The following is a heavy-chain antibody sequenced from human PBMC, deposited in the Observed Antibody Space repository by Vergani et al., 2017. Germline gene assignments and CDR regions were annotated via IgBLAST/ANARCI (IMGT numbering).Heavy chain of an antibody. CDR3: ARGGRWLQLRKIDY. CDR2: INHSGST. CDR1: GGSFSGYY. V-gene: IGHV4-34*01. J-gene: IGHJ4*02. Sequence: QVQLQQWGAGLLKPSETLSLTCAVYGGSFSGYYWSWIRQPPGKGLEWIGEINHSGSTNYKPSLNSRVPISVDTSKNQFSLKLSSVTAADTAVYYCARGGRWLQLRKIDYWGQGTLVTVSS. D-gene: IGHD5-24*01.